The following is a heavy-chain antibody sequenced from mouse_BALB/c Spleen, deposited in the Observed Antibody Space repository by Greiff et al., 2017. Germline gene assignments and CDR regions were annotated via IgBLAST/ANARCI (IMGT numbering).Heavy chain of an antibody. CDR1: GFTFSSYY. D-gene: IGHD1-1*01. Sequence: DVMLVESGGGLVKLGGSLKLSCAASGFTFSSYYMSWVRQTPEKRLELVAAINSNGGSTYYPDSVKGRFTISRDNAKNTLYLQMSSLKSEDTAMYYCARDSSYWYFDVWGAGTTVTVSS. CDR3: ARDSSYWYFDV. CDR2: INSNGGST. J-gene: IGHJ1*01. V-gene: IGHV5-6-2*01.